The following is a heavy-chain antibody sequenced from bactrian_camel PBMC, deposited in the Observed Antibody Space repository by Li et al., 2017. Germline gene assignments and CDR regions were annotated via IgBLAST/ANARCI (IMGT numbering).Heavy chain of an antibody. V-gene: IGHV3S25*01. CDR1: GFTFRSYA. D-gene: IGHD2*01. CDR2: TSSGSTT. Sequence: QLVESGGGSVKSGGSLRLSCVDSGFTFRSYAMYWVRQAPGKGLEWVSSTSSGSTTYYADSVKGQLTISRDNAKNTVYLQMNSLKREDTAVYYCAAVRCGGYCYPKLILVADYRGQGTQVTVS. CDR3: AAVRCGGYCYPKLILVADY. J-gene: IGHJ4*01.